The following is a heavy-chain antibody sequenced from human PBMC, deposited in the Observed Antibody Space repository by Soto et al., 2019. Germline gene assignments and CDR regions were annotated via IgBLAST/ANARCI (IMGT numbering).Heavy chain of an antibody. J-gene: IGHJ4*02. CDR3: ARGIARGEKYYFDY. D-gene: IGHD3-10*01. CDR1: GYTFTSYA. CDR2: INAGNGNT. V-gene: IGHV1-3*01. Sequence: ASVKVSCKASGYTFTSYAMHWVRQAPGQRLEWMGWINAGNGNTKYSQKFQGRVTITRDTSASTAYMELSSLRSEDTAVYYCARGIARGEKYYFDYWGQGPLVTVSS.